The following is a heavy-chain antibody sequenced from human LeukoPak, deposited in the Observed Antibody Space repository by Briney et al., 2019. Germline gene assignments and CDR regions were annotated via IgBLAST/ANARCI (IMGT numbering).Heavy chain of an antibody. J-gene: IGHJ6*03. V-gene: IGHV3-20*01. CDR2: INWNGGST. Sequence: PGGSLRLSCAASGFTFDDYGMSWVRQAPGKGLEWVSGINWNGGSTGYADSVKGRFTISRDNAKNSLYLQMNSLRAEDTALYHCARERAAASYYYYYYMDVWGKGTTVTVSS. CDR3: ARERAAASYYYYYYMDV. D-gene: IGHD6-13*01. CDR1: GFTFDDYG.